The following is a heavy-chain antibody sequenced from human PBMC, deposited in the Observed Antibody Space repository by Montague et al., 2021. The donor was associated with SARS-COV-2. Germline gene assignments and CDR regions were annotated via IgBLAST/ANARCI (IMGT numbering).Heavy chain of an antibody. V-gene: IGHV4-31*03. Sequence: TLSLTCSVSGGSISSANYHWSWIRQHPRKGLEFIGYIYYSGSSFYNPSLKSRLTISVDTSKNRFSLRLSSVTAADTAIYFCASQSGSYYNYFDLWGQGTLVTASS. D-gene: IGHD1-26*01. CDR3: ASQSGSYYNYFDL. J-gene: IGHJ4*02. CDR2: IYYSGSS. CDR1: GGSISSANYH.